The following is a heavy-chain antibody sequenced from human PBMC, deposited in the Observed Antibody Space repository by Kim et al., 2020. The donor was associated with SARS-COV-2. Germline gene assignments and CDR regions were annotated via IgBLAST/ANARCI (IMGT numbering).Heavy chain of an antibody. D-gene: IGHD6-13*01. J-gene: IGHJ4*02. Sequence: YNPSLKSRVTISVDTSKNQFSLKLSSLTAADTAVYYCARGEDSSSWYSDYWGQGTLVTVSS. V-gene: IGHV4-34*01. CDR3: ARGEDSSSWYSDY.